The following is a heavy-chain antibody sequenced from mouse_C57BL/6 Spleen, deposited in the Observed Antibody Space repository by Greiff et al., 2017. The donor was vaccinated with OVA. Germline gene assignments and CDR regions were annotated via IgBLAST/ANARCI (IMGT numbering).Heavy chain of an antibody. CDR2: IYPGDGDT. Sequence: VQLQQSGPELVKPGASVKISCKASGYAFSSSWMNWVKQRPGKGLEWIGRIYPGDGDTKYNGKFKGKATLTEDKSSITAYMQLSILTSEDSAVYFCARWGDEDYAMDYWGQGTAVTVSS. CDR3: ARWGDEDYAMDY. J-gene: IGHJ4*01. CDR1: GYAFSSSW. V-gene: IGHV1-82*01.